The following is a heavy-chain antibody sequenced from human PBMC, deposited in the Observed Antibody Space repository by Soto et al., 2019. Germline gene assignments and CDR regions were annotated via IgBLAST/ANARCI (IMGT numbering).Heavy chain of an antibody. J-gene: IGHJ3*02. CDR2: IYYSGST. Sequence: SETLSLTCAVYGGSFSGYYWSWIRQPPGKGLEWIGYIYYSGSTNYNPSLKSRVTISVDTSKNQFSLKLSSVTAADTAVYYCATRYGSAFDIWGQGTMVTVSS. CDR3: ATRYGSAFDI. CDR1: GGSFSGYY. V-gene: IGHV4-59*01. D-gene: IGHD3-10*01.